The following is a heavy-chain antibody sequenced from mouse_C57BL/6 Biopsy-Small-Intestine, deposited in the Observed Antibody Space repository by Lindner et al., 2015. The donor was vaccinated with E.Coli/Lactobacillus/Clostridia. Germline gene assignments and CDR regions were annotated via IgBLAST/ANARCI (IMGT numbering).Heavy chain of an antibody. D-gene: IGHD4-1*01. CDR1: GYTFTGYW. CDR3: ARRLGYVMDY. Sequence: VQLQESGAELMKPGASVKLSCKATGYTFTGYWIEWIKQRPGHGLEWIGDILPGRINANYNEEFKGKATFTTDTSSNTAYMQLSSLTIEDSAIYYCARRLGYVMDYWGQGTSVTVSS. V-gene: IGHV1-9*01. CDR2: ILPGRINA. J-gene: IGHJ4*01.